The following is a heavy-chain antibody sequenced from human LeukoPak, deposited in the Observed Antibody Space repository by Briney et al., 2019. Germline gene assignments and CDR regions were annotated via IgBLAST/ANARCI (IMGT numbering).Heavy chain of an antibody. Sequence: TGGSLRLSCAASGFTFSSYAMHWVRQAPGKGLEWVAVISYDGSNKYYADSVKGRFSISRDNSKNTLYLQMNSLRGEDTAVYYCAQDPRITTIVGLYYFDYWGQGTLVTVSS. CDR2: ISYDGSNK. CDR1: GFTFSSYA. V-gene: IGHV3-30*18. J-gene: IGHJ4*02. CDR3: AQDPRITTIVGLYYFDY. D-gene: IGHD3-22*01.